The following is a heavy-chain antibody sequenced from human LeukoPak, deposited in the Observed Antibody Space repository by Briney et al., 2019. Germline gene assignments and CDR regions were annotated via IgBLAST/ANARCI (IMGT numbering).Heavy chain of an antibody. D-gene: IGHD4-17*01. CDR2: ISSSSGYI. CDR3: ARATPGVTTSLDV. J-gene: IGHJ6*04. Sequence: PGGSLRLSCAASGFTFSSYSMNWVRQAPGKGLEWVSSISSSSGYIYYADSVKGRFTISRDNAKNSLYLQMNSLRAEDTAVYYCARATPGVTTSLDVWGKGTTVTVSS. CDR1: GFTFSSYS. V-gene: IGHV3-21*01.